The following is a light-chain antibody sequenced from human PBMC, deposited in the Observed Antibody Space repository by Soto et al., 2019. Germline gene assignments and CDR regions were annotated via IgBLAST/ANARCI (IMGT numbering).Light chain of an antibody. CDR1: QSLLHSNGYNY. CDR2: LGS. Sequence: DIVMTQSPLSLPVTPGEPASISCRSSQSLLHSNGYNYLDWYLQKPGQSPQLLIYLGSNRASGVSERFSGSGSGTDFTLKIRSVEAEDVGVYYCMQALQTPLTFGGGTKVEI. CDR3: MQALQTPLT. V-gene: IGKV2-28*01. J-gene: IGKJ4*01.